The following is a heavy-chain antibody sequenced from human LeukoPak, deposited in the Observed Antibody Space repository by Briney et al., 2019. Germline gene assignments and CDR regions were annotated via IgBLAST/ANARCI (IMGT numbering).Heavy chain of an antibody. Sequence: GGSLRLPCAASGFTFSSNWMNWVRQAPGKGLEWVADIKKDGSGRYYVDSVKGRFTISRDNAKNSLYLQVDSLRAEDTAVYYCAGGSEWLIDYWGQGTLVTVSS. J-gene: IGHJ4*02. CDR2: IKKDGSGR. CDR1: GFTFSSNW. CDR3: AGGSEWLIDY. V-gene: IGHV3-7*03. D-gene: IGHD6-19*01.